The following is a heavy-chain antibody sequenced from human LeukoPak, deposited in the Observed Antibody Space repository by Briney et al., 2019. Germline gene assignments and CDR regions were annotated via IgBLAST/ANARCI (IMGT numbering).Heavy chain of an antibody. Sequence: GASVRVSCKASGYTFTSYYMHWVRQAPGQGLEWMGIINPSGGSTSYAQKFQGRVTMTRDTSTSTVYMELSSLRSEDTAVYYCARSLTTNIGGYWGQGTLVTVSS. J-gene: IGHJ4*02. CDR2: INPSGGST. CDR1: GYTFTSYY. D-gene: IGHD4-11*01. V-gene: IGHV1-46*01. CDR3: ARSLTTNIGGY.